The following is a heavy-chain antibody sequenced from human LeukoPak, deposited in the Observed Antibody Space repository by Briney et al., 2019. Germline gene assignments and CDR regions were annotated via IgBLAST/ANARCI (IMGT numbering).Heavy chain of an antibody. J-gene: IGHJ6*02. CDR1: GFPFSSYA. CDR2: ISDSGGRT. D-gene: IGHD3-10*01. Sequence: GGPLRLSCAASGFPFSSYAMSWVRQAPGKGLEWVSVISDSGGRTYSAASVKGRFTISRDNSKDTLYLQMNSLRAEDTAVYYCARTYGSGSYFHYGMDVWGQGTTVTVSS. V-gene: IGHV3-23*01. CDR3: ARTYGSGSYFHYGMDV.